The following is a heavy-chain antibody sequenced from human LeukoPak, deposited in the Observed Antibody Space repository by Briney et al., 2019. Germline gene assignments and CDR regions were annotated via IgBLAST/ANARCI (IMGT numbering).Heavy chain of an antibody. V-gene: IGHV1-69*06. CDR3: ARRKLRYFDWLPTGEFDY. D-gene: IGHD3-9*01. Sequence: SVKVSCKASGGTFSSYAISWVRQAPGQGLEWMGGIIPIFGTANYAQKFQGRVTITADKSTSTAYMELSSLRSEDTAVYYCARRKLRYFDWLPTGEFDYWGQGTLVTVSS. J-gene: IGHJ4*02. CDR2: IIPIFGTA. CDR1: GGTFSSYA.